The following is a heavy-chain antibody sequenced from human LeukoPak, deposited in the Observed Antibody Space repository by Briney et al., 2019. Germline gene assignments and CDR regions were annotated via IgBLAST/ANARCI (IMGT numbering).Heavy chain of an antibody. CDR2: INPNSGGT. J-gene: IGHJ6*02. D-gene: IGHD1-1*01. V-gene: IGHV1-2*02. Sequence: GASVKVSCKASGYTFTGYYMHWVRQAPGQGLEWMGWINPNSGGTNYAQKFQGRATMTRDTSISTAYMELSRLRSDDTAVYYCARVNLELQRWYYCGMDVWGPGTTVTVSS. CDR1: GYTFTGYY. CDR3: ARVNLELQRWYYCGMDV.